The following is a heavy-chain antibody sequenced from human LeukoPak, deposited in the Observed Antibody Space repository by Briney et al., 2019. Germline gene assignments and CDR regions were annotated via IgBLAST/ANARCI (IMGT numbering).Heavy chain of an antibody. CDR1: GFTFTTYW. CDR2: IKEDGTEK. V-gene: IGHV3-7*01. D-gene: IGHD3-3*01. Sequence: PGGSLRLSCAASGFTFTTYWMTWVRQAPGKGLEWVAHIKEDGTEKDYVNSVEGRFTISRDNARNALYLQMNSLRAEDTAVYFCVREAYDFWSDSYYYFDYWGQGALVTVSS. CDR3: VREAYDFWSDSYYYFDY. J-gene: IGHJ4*02.